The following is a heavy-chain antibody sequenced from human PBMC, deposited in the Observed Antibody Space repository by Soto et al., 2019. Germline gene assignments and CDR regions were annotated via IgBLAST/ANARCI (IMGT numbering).Heavy chain of an antibody. V-gene: IGHV1-24*01. Sequence: QVQLVQSGAEVKKPGASVKVSCKVSGYTLTELSMHWVRQAPGKGLEWMGGFDPEDGETIYAQKFQGRVTMTEDTSTDTAYMELSSLRSEDTAVYYCATEVPEGIAAAIYYYYGMDVWGQGTTVTVSS. CDR3: ATEVPEGIAAAIYYYYGMDV. D-gene: IGHD6-13*01. J-gene: IGHJ6*02. CDR1: GYTLTELS. CDR2: FDPEDGET.